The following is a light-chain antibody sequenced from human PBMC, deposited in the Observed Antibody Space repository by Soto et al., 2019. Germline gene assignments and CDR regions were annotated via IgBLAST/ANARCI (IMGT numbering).Light chain of an antibody. V-gene: IGKV3-20*01. CDR2: GAS. Sequence: EIVLTQSPVTLSLSSGERATLSCRASQSVSSSYLAWYQQKPGQAPRLLIYGASSRATGVPDRFSGSGSGTDFMRAISRVESEDFAMYYCEQYGSSPGTVGQGTKVDIK. J-gene: IGKJ1*01. CDR1: QSVSSSY. CDR3: EQYGSSPGT.